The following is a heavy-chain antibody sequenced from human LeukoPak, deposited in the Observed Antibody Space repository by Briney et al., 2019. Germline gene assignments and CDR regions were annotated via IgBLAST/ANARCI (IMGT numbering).Heavy chain of an antibody. CDR2: ISSSGNT. Sequence: SETLSLTCTVSGDSFSSSSYFWDWIRQAPGKGLEWIGTISSSGNTYYNPSLKSRVTMSVDTSKNQFSLKLTSVTAADTTVYYCARHYSGTYYRFDSWGQGTLVTVSP. CDR1: GDSFSSSSYF. V-gene: IGHV4-39*01. D-gene: IGHD1-26*01. CDR3: ARHYSGTYYRFDS. J-gene: IGHJ4*02.